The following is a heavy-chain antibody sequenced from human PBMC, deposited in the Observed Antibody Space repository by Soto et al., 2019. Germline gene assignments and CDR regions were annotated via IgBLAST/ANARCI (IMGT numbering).Heavy chain of an antibody. J-gene: IGHJ3*02. D-gene: IGHD5-18*01. CDR2: ISAYNGNT. Sequence: QVPLVQSGAEVKKPGASVKVSCKASGYTFTSYGISWVRQAPGQGLEWMGWISAYNGNTNYAQKLQGRVTMTTDTSTSTAYMELRSLRSDDTAVYYCARDRESYGLGNDAFDIWGQGTMVTVSS. V-gene: IGHV1-18*01. CDR3: ARDRESYGLGNDAFDI. CDR1: GYTFTSYG.